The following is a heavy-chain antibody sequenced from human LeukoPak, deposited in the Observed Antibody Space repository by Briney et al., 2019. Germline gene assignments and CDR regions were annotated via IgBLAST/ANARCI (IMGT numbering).Heavy chain of an antibody. Sequence: GGSLRLSCAASGFTFDDYAMHWVRQAPGKGLEWVSGISWSSGSIGYADSVKGRFTISRDNAKNSLYLQMNSLRAEDTALYYCAKGTEYSSSSGWFDPWGQGTLVTVSS. J-gene: IGHJ5*02. D-gene: IGHD6-6*01. CDR3: AKGTEYSSSSGWFDP. V-gene: IGHV3-9*01. CDR1: GFTFDDYA. CDR2: ISWSSGSI.